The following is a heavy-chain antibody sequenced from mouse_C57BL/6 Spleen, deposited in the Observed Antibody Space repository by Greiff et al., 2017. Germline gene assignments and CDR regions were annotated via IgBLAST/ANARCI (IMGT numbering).Heavy chain of an antibody. J-gene: IGHJ3*01. CDR1: GYTFTSYW. CDR3: ARLNWDGGFAY. V-gene: IGHV1-72*01. Sequence: QVQLKQPGAELVKPGASVKLSCKASGYTFTSYWMHWVKQRPGRGLEWIGRIDPNSGGTKYNEKFKSKATLTVDKPSSTAYMQLSSLTSEDSAVYYCARLNWDGGFAYRGQGTLVTVSA. CDR2: IDPNSGGT. D-gene: IGHD4-1*01.